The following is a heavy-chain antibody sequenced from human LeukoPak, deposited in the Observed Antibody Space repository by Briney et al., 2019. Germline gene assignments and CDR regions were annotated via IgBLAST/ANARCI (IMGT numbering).Heavy chain of an antibody. V-gene: IGHV4-39*07. CDR3: ARLGAVLTSVNWFDP. D-gene: IGHD4-23*01. CDR2: FYHSGST. Sequence: SETLSLTCTVSGGSISSSDYYWGWVRQPPGKGLEWIGSFYHSGSTYYNSSLRSRLTMSVDPSRNQFSLKLTAVTAADTAVYYCARLGAVLTSVNWFDPWGQGTLVTVSS. J-gene: IGHJ5*02. CDR1: GGSISSSDYY.